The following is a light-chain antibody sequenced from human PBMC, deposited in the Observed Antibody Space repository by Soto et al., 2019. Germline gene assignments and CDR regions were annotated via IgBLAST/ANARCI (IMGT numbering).Light chain of an antibody. CDR1: EDISSY. CDR2: AAS. J-gene: IGKJ5*01. CDR3: QQFKNYPIT. V-gene: IGKV1-9*01. Sequence: IQLTQSPSSLSASFLDRVTFTCRASEDISSYLVWYQQKPGAAPKLLIYAASALHSGVPSRFSGSGSGTDFTLTISSLHPEDFAVYFCQQFKNYPITFGQGTRLEIK.